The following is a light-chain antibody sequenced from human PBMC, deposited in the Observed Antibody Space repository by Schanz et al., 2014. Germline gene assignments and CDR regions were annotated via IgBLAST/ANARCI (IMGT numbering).Light chain of an antibody. CDR3: SSYSTSSTLL. CDR1: TSDVGSYNF. CDR2: DVT. J-gene: IGLJ2*01. Sequence: QSALTQPRSVSGSPGQSVTISCTGTTSDVGSYNFVSWYQRHPGKAPKLIIYDVTKRPSGVPDRFSGSKSGNTASLTISGLQAEDEAYYYCSSYSTSSTLLFGGGTKLTVL. V-gene: IGLV2-11*01.